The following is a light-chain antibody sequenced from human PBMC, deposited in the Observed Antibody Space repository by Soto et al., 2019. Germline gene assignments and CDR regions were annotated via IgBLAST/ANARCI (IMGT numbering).Light chain of an antibody. J-gene: IGKJ1*01. CDR1: QSISSW. V-gene: IGKV1-5*03. Sequence: DIQVTQSPSTLSASVGDRVTLPCRDSQSISSWLAWYQQKPGKAPKILIYKASSLESGVPSRFSGSGAGTEFTLTISSLQPDDFATYYCQQYKSYPWTFGQGTKVDIK. CDR3: QQYKSYPWT. CDR2: KAS.